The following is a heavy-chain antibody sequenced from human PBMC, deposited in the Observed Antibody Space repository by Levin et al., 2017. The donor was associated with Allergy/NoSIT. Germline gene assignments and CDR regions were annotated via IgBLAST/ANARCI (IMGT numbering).Heavy chain of an antibody. V-gene: IGHV3-23*01. D-gene: IGHD2-15*01. CDR3: AKGVVVVAARNDAFDI. J-gene: IGHJ3*02. CDR2: ISGSGGST. CDR1: GFTFSSSA. Sequence: LSLPCAASGFTFSSSAMSWVRQAPGKGLEWVSAISGSGGSTYYADSVKGRFTISRDNSKNTLYLQMNSLRAEDTAVYYCAKGVVVVAARNDAFDIWGQGTMVTVSS.